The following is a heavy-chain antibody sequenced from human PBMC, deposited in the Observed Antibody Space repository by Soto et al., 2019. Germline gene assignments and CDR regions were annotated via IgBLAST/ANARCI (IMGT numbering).Heavy chain of an antibody. D-gene: IGHD6-13*01. CDR1: GYTFTSYA. CDR3: ARVGAAAGPYYFDY. J-gene: IGHJ4*02. V-gene: IGHV1-3*01. Sequence: QVKLVQSGAEVKKPGASVKVSCKASGYTFTSYAMHWVRQAPGQRLEWMGWINAGNGNTKYSQKFQGRVTITRDTSASTAYMELSSLRSEDTAVYYCARVGAAAGPYYFDYWGQGTLVTVSS. CDR2: INAGNGNT.